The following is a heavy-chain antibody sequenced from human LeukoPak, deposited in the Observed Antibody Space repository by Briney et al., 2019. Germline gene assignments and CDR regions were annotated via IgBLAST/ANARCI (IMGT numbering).Heavy chain of an antibody. V-gene: IGHV1-69*05. CDR1: GGTFSSYA. Sequence: SVKVSCKASGGTFSSYAISWVRQAPGQGLEWMGGIIPIFGTANYAQKLQGRVTMTTDTSTSTAYMELRSLRSDDTAVYYCARDVYCSGGSCYPGYWGQGTLVTVSS. D-gene: IGHD2-15*01. CDR2: IIPIFGTA. J-gene: IGHJ4*02. CDR3: ARDVYCSGGSCYPGY.